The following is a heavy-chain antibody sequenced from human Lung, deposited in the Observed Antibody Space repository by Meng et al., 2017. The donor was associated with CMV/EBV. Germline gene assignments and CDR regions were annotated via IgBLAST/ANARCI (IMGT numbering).Heavy chain of an antibody. CDR2: IKNKFDGETT. Sequence: SCAASGFTFSNAWMSWVRQAPGKGLEWVDRIKNKFDGETTDYAAPVKGRFTISRDDSKNTLYLQMNSLKTEDTAVYYCIRTGSYGYWGQGTLVTVSS. J-gene: IGHJ4*02. CDR3: IRTGSYGY. D-gene: IGHD2-15*01. CDR1: GFTFSNAW. V-gene: IGHV3-15*01.